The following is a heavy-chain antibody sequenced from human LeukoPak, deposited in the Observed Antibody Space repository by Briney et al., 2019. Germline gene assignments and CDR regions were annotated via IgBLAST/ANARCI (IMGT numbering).Heavy chain of an antibody. V-gene: IGHV1-18*04. CDR1: GYTFTGYY. CDR3: ARDGISGGFDY. CDR2: ISAYNGNT. J-gene: IGHJ4*02. Sequence: ASVKVSCKASGYTFTGYYMHWVRQAPGQGLEWMGWISAYNGNTNYAQKLQGRVTMTTDTSTSTAYMELRSLRSDDTAVYYCARDGISGGFDYWGQGTLVTVSS. D-gene: IGHD1-14*01.